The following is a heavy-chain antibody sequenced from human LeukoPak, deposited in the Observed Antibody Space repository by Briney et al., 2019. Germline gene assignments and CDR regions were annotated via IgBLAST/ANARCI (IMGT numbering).Heavy chain of an antibody. CDR3: ARDPPRDSSGYTLYYFDY. CDR1: GFTFSSYS. J-gene: IGHJ4*02. Sequence: GGSLRRSCAASGFTFSSYSMNWVRQAPGKGLEWVSSISSSSSYIYYADSVKGRFTISRDNAKNSLYLQMNSLRAEDTAVYYCARDPPRDSSGYTLYYFDYWGQGTLVTVSS. V-gene: IGHV3-21*01. CDR2: ISSSSSYI. D-gene: IGHD3-22*01.